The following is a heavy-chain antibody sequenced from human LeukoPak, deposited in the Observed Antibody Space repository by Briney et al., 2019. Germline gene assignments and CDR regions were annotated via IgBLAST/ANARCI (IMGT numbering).Heavy chain of an antibody. Sequence: PGGSLRLSCAASGFTFSSNYMSWVRQAPGKGLEWVSVIYSGGSTYYADSVKGRFTISRDNSKNTLYLQMNSLRAEDTAVYYCARGSSRYSSGWYPDAFDIWGQGTMVTVSS. CDR2: IYSGGST. V-gene: IGHV3-53*01. D-gene: IGHD6-19*01. CDR1: GFTFSSNY. J-gene: IGHJ3*02. CDR3: ARGSSRYSSGWYPDAFDI.